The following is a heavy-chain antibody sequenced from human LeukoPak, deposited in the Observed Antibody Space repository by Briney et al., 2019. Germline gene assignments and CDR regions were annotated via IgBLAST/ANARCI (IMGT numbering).Heavy chain of an antibody. CDR2: FIPMFGTP. D-gene: IGHD1-26*01. CDR1: GDTFDSLA. V-gene: IGHV1-69*05. CDR3: ARDLGYSGSYSPKDDY. J-gene: IGHJ4*02. Sequence: SVKVSCKTSGDTFDSLAISWVRQAPGQGLEWMGGFIPMFGTPKFAQQFQDRVTLTTDESTSTAYMELSSLRSEDTAVYYCARDLGYSGSYSPKDDYWGQGTLVTVSS.